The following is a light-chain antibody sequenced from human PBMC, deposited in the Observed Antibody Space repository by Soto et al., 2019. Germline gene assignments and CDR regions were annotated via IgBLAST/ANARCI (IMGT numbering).Light chain of an antibody. CDR1: SSNIGNNY. CDR2: DNN. V-gene: IGLV1-51*01. CDR3: GTWDSSLSAVV. J-gene: IGLJ2*01. Sequence: QAVLTQPTSVSAAPGQKVTISCSGSSSNIGNNYVSWYQQLPGTAPKLLIYDNNKRPSGIPDRFSGSKSGTSATLGITGLQTGDEADYYCGTWDSSLSAVVFGGGTKL.